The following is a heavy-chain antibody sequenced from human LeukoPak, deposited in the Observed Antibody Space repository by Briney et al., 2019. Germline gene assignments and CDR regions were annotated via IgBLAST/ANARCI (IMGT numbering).Heavy chain of an antibody. D-gene: IGHD5-12*01. Sequence: GESLKISCKSSGYSFTNYWIGWVRQMPGKGLEWMGIIYPDDSDTRYSPSFQGQVTISVDKSISTAYLQWSSLKASDTAMYYCARGLSGYGVDYWGQGTLVTVSS. J-gene: IGHJ4*02. CDR1: GYSFTNYW. CDR3: ARGLSGYGVDY. V-gene: IGHV5-51*01. CDR2: IYPDDSDT.